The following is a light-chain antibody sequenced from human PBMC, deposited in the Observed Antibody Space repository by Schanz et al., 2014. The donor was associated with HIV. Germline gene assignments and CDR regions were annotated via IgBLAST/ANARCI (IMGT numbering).Light chain of an antibody. V-gene: IGKV3-20*01. CDR1: QRISSN. Sequence: EIVLTQSPDTLSLSPGERATLSCRASQRISSNLAWYKQKHGQAPRLLIFDASIRATGIPDRFSGSGSGTDFTLTISRLEPEDFAVYYCQQYGSSPRTFGGGTKVEIK. CDR2: DAS. CDR3: QQYGSSPRT. J-gene: IGKJ4*01.